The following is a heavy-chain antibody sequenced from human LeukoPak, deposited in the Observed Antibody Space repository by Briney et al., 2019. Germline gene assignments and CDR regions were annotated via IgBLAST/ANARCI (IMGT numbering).Heavy chain of an antibody. V-gene: IGHV4-30-4*01. CDR2: IYYSGST. CDR3: ARFYDSSGYYYVRYFDY. Sequence: PPQTLSLTCTVSGGSISSGDYYWSWIRQPPGTGLEWLAYIYYSGSTYYNPSLKSRVTISVDTSKNQFSLKLSSVTAADTAVYYCARFYDSSGYYYVRYFDYWGQGTLVTVSS. CDR1: GGSISSGDYY. J-gene: IGHJ4*02. D-gene: IGHD3-22*01.